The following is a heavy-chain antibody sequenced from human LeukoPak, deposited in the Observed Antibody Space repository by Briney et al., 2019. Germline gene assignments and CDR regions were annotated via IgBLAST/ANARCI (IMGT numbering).Heavy chain of an antibody. CDR2: ICGGGATT. Sequence: GGSLRLSCAASGFTFRTIAMTWVRQAPGKGLEWVSKICGGGATTYYADSVKGRFTISRDNSKSTLFLQMNSLRADDTAVYHCVKDRETYYDPGGYYCIWLDPWGLGTLVTVSS. J-gene: IGHJ5*02. CDR3: VKDRETYYDPGGYYCIWLDP. CDR1: GFTFRTIA. V-gene: IGHV3-23*01. D-gene: IGHD3-22*01.